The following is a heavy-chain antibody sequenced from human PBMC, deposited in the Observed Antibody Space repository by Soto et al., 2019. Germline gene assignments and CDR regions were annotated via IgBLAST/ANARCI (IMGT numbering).Heavy chain of an antibody. CDR3: ARMRIAAAGNNWFDP. CDR1: GGSISSGGYY. Sequence: SETLSLTCTVSGGSISSGGYYWSWIRQHPGKGLEWIGYIYYSGSTYYNPSLKSRVTISVDTSKNQFSLKLSSVTAADTAVYYCARMRIAAAGNNWFDPWGQGTLVTVS. J-gene: IGHJ5*02. V-gene: IGHV4-31*03. D-gene: IGHD6-13*01. CDR2: IYYSGST.